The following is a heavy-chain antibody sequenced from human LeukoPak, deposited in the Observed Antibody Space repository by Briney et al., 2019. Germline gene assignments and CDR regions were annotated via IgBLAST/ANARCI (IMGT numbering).Heavy chain of an antibody. CDR1: GGSISSYY. J-gene: IGHJ5*02. V-gene: IGHV4-59*12. D-gene: IGHD2-2*01. CDR2: IYYSGST. Sequence: SETLSLTCTVSGGSISSYYWSWIRQPPGKGLEWIGYIYYSGSTNYNPSLKSRVTMSVDTSKNQFSLKLSSVTAADTAVYYCARETQYCSSTSCYSWFDPWGQGTLVTVSS. CDR3: ARETQYCSSTSCYSWFDP.